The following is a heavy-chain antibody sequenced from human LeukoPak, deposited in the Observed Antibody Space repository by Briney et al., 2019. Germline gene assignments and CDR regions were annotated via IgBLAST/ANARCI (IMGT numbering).Heavy chain of an antibody. V-gene: IGHV3-23*01. CDR3: STGGSQYEGFES. CDR1: GFTFSSYS. Sequence: GGSLRLSCAASGFTFSSYSMNWVRQAPGKGLEWVSAISGSGGSTYYADSVKGRFTISRDNSKNTLYLQMNSLRAEDTAVYYCSTGGSQYEGFESWGQGTLVTVSS. J-gene: IGHJ4*02. CDR2: ISGSGGST. D-gene: IGHD1-26*01.